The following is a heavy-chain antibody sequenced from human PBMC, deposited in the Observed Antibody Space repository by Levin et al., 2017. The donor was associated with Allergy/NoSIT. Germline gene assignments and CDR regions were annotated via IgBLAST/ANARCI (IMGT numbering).Heavy chain of an antibody. V-gene: IGHV4-59*01. CDR3: VREGRMAAGDNWFDP. CDR2: IYYSGNT. Sequence: SETLSLTCTVSGGSISPYYWSWIRQFPGKGLEWIGYIYYSGNTNYNPSLKSRLTISVDTSKNQFSLKMRSVTAADTAVYYCVREGRMAAGDNWFDPWGQGTLVTVSS. CDR1: GGSISPYY. D-gene: IGHD6-13*01. J-gene: IGHJ5*02.